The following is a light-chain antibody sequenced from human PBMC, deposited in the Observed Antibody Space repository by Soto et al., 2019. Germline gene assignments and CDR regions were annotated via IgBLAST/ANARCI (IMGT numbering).Light chain of an antibody. CDR1: SSNIGTNP. V-gene: IGLV1-44*01. CDR3: ASWDDRLYGVL. Sequence: QSVLTQPPSASGTPGQRVTISCSGRSSNIGTNPVNWYQQLPGTAPKLLIYNNNQRPSGVPDRFSGSKSGTSASLAISGLQSEDEADYYCASWDDRLYGVLFGGGTKLTVL. J-gene: IGLJ2*01. CDR2: NNN.